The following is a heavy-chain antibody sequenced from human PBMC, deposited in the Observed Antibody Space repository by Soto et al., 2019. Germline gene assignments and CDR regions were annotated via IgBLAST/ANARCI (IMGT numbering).Heavy chain of an antibody. Sequence: EVQLLESGGGLVQPGGSLRLSCAASGFSFSSYAMRWVRQAPGKGLEWVSGISGSGGSTYYTDSVKGRFTISRDDSDKAMNPRINSQRAEDTDVYYCATEDTPDYDFWSGYTSYSCGMDVWGQGTTVTVSS. D-gene: IGHD3-3*01. CDR2: ISGSGGST. V-gene: IGHV3-23*01. CDR1: GFSFSSYA. CDR3: ATEDTPDYDFWSGYTSYSCGMDV. J-gene: IGHJ6*02.